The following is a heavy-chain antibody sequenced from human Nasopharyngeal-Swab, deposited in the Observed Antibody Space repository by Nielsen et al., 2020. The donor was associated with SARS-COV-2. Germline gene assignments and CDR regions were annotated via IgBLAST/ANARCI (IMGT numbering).Heavy chain of an antibody. V-gene: IGHV3-49*04. CDR1: GFTFGDYA. D-gene: IGHD5-18*01. Sequence: GESLKISCTASGFTFGDYAMSWVRQAPGKGLEWVGFIRSKAYGGTTEYAASVKGRFTISRGDSKSIAYLQMNSLKTEDTAVYYCTRDGYSYGPYYFDYWGQGTLVTVSS. J-gene: IGHJ4*02. CDR3: TRDGYSYGPYYFDY. CDR2: IRSKAYGGTT.